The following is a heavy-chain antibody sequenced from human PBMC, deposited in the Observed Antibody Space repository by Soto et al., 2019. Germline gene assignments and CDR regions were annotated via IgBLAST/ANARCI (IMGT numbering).Heavy chain of an antibody. V-gene: IGHV3-33*01. D-gene: IGHD2-2*01. CDR1: GFTFSGYA. CDR3: ARGASSYRDIVVVPAAMSVPSWFDP. CDR2: IWNDGSNK. J-gene: IGHJ5*02. Sequence: QVQLVESGGGLVQLGRSLRLSCEASGFTFSGYALPWVGQAPAKGLEWVAVIWNDGSNKYYADSLKGRFTISRDNSKNTLYLQMNSLRAEDTAVYYCARGASSYRDIVVVPAAMSVPSWFDPWGQGTLVTVSS.